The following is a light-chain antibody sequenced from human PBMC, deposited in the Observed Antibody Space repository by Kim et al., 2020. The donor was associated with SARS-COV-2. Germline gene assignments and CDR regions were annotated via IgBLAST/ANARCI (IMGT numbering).Light chain of an antibody. V-gene: IGLV3-21*04. CDR1: NIESKS. CDR3: QVWDSSSVHRV. J-gene: IGLJ2*01. Sequence: APGKTARITCAGDNIESKSVHWYQQKPGQAPVLVISYDSDRPSGIPERLSGSNSDNTATLTISEVEAGDEADYYCQVWDSSSVHRVFGGGTQLTVL. CDR2: YDS.